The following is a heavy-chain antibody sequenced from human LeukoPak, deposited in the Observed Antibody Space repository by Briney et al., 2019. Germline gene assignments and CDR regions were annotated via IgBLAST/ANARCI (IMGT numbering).Heavy chain of an antibody. V-gene: IGHV3-30-3*01. CDR1: GFTFSSYA. D-gene: IGHD6-13*01. CDR3: ARDWQQGNWFDP. Sequence: GRSLRLSCAASGFTFSSYAMHWVRQAPGKGLEWVAVISYDGSNKYYADSVKGRFTISRDNSKNTLYLQMNSLRAEDTAVYYCARDWQQGNWFDPWGQGTLVTVSS. CDR2: ISYDGSNK. J-gene: IGHJ5*02.